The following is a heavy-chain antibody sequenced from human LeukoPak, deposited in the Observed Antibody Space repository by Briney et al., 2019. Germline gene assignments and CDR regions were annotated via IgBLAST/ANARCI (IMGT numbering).Heavy chain of an antibody. Sequence: GGSLRLSCAASGFTFNIFGMNWVRQAPGKGLEWVSSISSDATNIYYADSVKGRFTISRDNAKNSLYLQMNSLRAEDTAVYYCARDPSDYGSGSYYPDYWGQGTLVTVSS. D-gene: IGHD3-10*01. CDR2: ISSDATNI. J-gene: IGHJ4*02. V-gene: IGHV3-21*03. CDR3: ARDPSDYGSGSYYPDY. CDR1: GFTFNIFG.